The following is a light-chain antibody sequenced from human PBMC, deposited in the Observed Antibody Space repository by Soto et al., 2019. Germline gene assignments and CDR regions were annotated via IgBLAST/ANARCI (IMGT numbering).Light chain of an antibody. Sequence: QSALPQPASLSGSPGQSITISCTGTSNDVGSYNLVSWYQQHPGKAPKLMIYEGSKRPSGVSNRFSGSKSGNTASLTISWLQAEDEADYYCCSYAGSSTFVVFGGGTKLTVL. V-gene: IGLV2-23*03. CDR3: CSYAGSSTFVV. CDR2: EGS. J-gene: IGLJ2*01. CDR1: SNDVGSYNL.